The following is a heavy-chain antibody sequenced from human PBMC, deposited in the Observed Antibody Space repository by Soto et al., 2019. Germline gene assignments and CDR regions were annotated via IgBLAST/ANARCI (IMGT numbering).Heavy chain of an antibody. CDR1: GFTFSSYA. J-gene: IGHJ4*02. CDR3: AKEPGYGDFLAGAVLENDY. D-gene: IGHD4-17*01. V-gene: IGHV3-23*01. CDR2: ISGSGGST. Sequence: EVQLLESGGGLVQPGGSLRLSCAASGFTFSSYAMSWVRQAPGKGLEWVSAISGSGGSTSYADSVKGRFTISRDNSKNTLYLQMNSLRAEDTAVYYCAKEPGYGDFLAGAVLENDYWGQGTLVTVSS.